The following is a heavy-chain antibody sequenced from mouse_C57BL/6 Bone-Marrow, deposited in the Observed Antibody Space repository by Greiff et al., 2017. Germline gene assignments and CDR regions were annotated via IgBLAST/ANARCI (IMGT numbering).Heavy chain of an antibody. Sequence: QVQLQQSGPELARPWASVKISCQAFYTFSRRVHFAIRDTNYWMQWVKQRPGQGLEWIGAIYPGNGDTSYIQKFTGKATLTADKSSSTAYMQLSILTSEDSSGYYVACLLYYYGPYAMDDWGQGTSVTVSS. V-gene: IGHV1-87*01. CDR2: GQGLEWIG. J-gene: IGHJ4*01. D-gene: IGHD1-1*01. CDR1: YTFSRRVH. CDR3: SEDSSGYYVACLLYYYGPYAMDD.